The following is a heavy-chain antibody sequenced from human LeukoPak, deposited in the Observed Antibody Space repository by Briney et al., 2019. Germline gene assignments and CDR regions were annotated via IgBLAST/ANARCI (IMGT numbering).Heavy chain of an antibody. Sequence: SVKVACKASGGTFSSYAISWVRQAPGQGLEWMGGIIPIFGTANYAQKFQDRFTITADESTSTAYLELSSMRSEDTAVYYCARVVKFWSGMELDLTRNWFDPWGQGTLVTVSS. J-gene: IGHJ5*02. CDR3: ARVVKFWSGMELDLTRNWFDP. CDR2: IIPIFGTA. CDR1: GGTFSSYA. V-gene: IGHV1-69*13. D-gene: IGHD3-3*01.